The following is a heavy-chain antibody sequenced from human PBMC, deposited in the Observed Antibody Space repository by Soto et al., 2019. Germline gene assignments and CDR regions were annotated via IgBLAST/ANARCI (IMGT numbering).Heavy chain of an antibody. J-gene: IGHJ4*02. CDR1: GYTFTGYY. CDR3: ARGWSDYIYYFDY. V-gene: IGHV1-2*04. D-gene: IGHD4-4*01. CDR2: INPSSGGT. Sequence: ASVKVSCKASGYTFTGYYMHWVRQAPGQGLEWMGWINPSSGGTNYAQKFQGWVTMTRDTSISTAYMELSRLRSDDTAVYYCARGWSDYIYYFDYWGQGTLVTVSS.